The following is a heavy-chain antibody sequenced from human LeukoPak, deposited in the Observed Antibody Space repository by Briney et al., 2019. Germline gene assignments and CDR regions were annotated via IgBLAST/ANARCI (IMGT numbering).Heavy chain of an antibody. D-gene: IGHD5-18*01. V-gene: IGHV3-23*01. Sequence: GGSLRLSCAASGFTFSHHAMTWVRQAPGKGLEWVSAISGSGGSTYYADSVKGRFTISRDNSKNTLYLQMNSLRAEDTAVYYCAKAPGGYTYGYRYFDYWGQGTLVTVSS. CDR1: GFTFSHHA. J-gene: IGHJ4*02. CDR2: ISGSGGST. CDR3: AKAPGGYTYGYRYFDY.